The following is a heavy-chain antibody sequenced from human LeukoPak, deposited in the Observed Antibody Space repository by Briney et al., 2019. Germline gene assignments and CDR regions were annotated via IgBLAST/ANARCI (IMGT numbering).Heavy chain of an antibody. CDR1: GFTVSSNY. CDR2: IYSGGST. D-gene: IGHD2-15*01. Sequence: PGGSLRLSCAASGFTVSSNYMSWVRQAPGKGLEWVSVIYSGGSTYYADSVKGRFTISRHNSKNTLYLQMNSLRAEDTAVYYCARQYCSGGSCYLDYFDYWGQGTLVTASS. V-gene: IGHV3-53*04. J-gene: IGHJ4*02. CDR3: ARQYCSGGSCYLDYFDY.